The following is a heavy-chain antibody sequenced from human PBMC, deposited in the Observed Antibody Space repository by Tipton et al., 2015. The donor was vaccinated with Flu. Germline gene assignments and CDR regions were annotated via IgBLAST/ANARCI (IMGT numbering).Heavy chain of an antibody. CDR3: ARVERGFFDL. V-gene: IGHV4-59*11. J-gene: IGHJ2*01. CDR1: GGSFNSHY. D-gene: IGHD3-3*01. CDR2: IFYTGDT. Sequence: TLSLTCTVSGGSFNSHYWTWIRQRPGKGLEWIGYIFYTGDTNYNPSLLSRVTISQETSKNQFSLKLSAVTAADTAVYFCARVERGFFDLWGRGTLATVSS.